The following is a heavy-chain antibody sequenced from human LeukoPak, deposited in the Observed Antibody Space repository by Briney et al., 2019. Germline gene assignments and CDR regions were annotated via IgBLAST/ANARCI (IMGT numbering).Heavy chain of an antibody. D-gene: IGHD3-3*02. CDR2: ISSSSSYI. CDR3: AKRAEGAGAFFYFDY. V-gene: IGHV3-21*04. CDR1: GFTFSSYS. J-gene: IGHJ4*02. Sequence: PGGSLRLSCAASGFTFSSYSMNWVRQAPGKGLEWVSSISSSSSYIYYADSVKGRFTISRDNSKNTLYLQMNSLRVEDTALYYCAKRAEGAGAFFYFDYWGQGTLVTVSS.